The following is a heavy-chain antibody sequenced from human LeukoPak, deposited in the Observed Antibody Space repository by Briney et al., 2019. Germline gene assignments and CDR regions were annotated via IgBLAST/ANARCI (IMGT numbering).Heavy chain of an antibody. Sequence: GGSLRLSCGASGFTFRTYWMSWVRQAPGKGLEWVANIKEDGSKKFYVDSVKGRFTISRDNAKNSLYLQMNTLRADDTAFYYCARDYAYNFDYWGQGTLVTVSS. J-gene: IGHJ4*02. CDR2: IKEDGSKK. CDR3: ARDYAYNFDY. D-gene: IGHD5-24*01. CDR1: GFTFRTYW. V-gene: IGHV3-7*01.